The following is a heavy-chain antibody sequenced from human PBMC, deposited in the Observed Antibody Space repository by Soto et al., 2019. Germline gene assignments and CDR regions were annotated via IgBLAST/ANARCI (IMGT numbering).Heavy chain of an antibody. D-gene: IGHD3-3*01. V-gene: IGHV5-10-1*01. CDR2: IDPSDSYT. CDR3: ASMHYDFWSGSYYGMDV. J-gene: IGHJ6*02. CDR1: GYSFTSYW. Sequence: GESLKISCKGSGYSFTSYWISWVRQMPGKGLEWMGRIDPSDSYTNYSPSFQCHVTISADKSISTAYLQWSSLKASDTAMYYCASMHYDFWSGSYYGMDVWGQGTTVTVSS.